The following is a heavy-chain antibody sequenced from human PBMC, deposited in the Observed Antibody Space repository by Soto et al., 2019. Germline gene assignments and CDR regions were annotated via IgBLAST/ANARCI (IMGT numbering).Heavy chain of an antibody. CDR1: GGSFSNYA. D-gene: IGHD3-22*01. CDR2: TIPIFGTS. CDR3: ARGQTYYYDSSGYYRGMEDAFHI. J-gene: IGHJ3*02. V-gene: IGHV1-69*01. Sequence: QVQLVQSGAEVKKTGSSVKVSCKASGGSFSNYAIIWVRQAPGQGLEWVGGTIPIFGTSDYAQKFRGRVTITADASTSTAYMELRSLRSEDTAVYYCARGQTYYYDSSGYYRGMEDAFHIWAQGTMVTVSS.